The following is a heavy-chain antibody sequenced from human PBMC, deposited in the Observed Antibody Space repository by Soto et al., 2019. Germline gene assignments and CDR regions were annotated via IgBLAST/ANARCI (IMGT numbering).Heavy chain of an antibody. CDR3: ATTRRPGVVVAGDFQYYYGMDV. CDR2: TMPIFGTA. D-gene: IGHD6-19*01. CDR1: GDTFSDFA. V-gene: IGHV1-69*01. Sequence: QVQLVQSGAEVQKPGSSVKVSCKASGDTFSDFAFSWVRQAPGQGLEWMGGTMPIFGTANDAQKFQGRVTITAGESTSTVYMELSRLRSEDTAVYYCATTRRPGVVVAGDFQYYYGMDVWGQGTTVTVSS. J-gene: IGHJ6*02.